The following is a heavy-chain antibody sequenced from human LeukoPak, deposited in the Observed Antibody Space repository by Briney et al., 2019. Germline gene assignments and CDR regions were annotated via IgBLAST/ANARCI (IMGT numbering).Heavy chain of an antibody. J-gene: IGHJ3*02. CDR1: GFTFSSYA. Sequence: GGSLRLSCAASGFTFSSYAMSWVRQAPGKGLEWVSAISGSGGSTYYADSVKGRFTISRDNSKNTLYLQMNSLSDEDTAVYYCARELGVVVIGDAFDIWGQGTVVTVSS. D-gene: IGHD3-22*01. V-gene: IGHV3-23*01. CDR2: ISGSGGST. CDR3: ARELGVVVIGDAFDI.